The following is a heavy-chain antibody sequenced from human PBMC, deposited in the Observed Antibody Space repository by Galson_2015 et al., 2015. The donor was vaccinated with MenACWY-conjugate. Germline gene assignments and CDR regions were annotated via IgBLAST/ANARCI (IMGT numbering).Heavy chain of an antibody. V-gene: IGHV5-51*01. CDR3: GTPGSADTVGWFDP. D-gene: IGHD4-23*01. CDR2: IHLVDSDT. CDR1: GSTISNYW. J-gene: IGHJ5*02. Sequence: QSGAEVKKPGESLKISCKVSGSTISNYWIAWVRKMPGKGLDYMGIIHLVDSDTRYRPSFQGQVTISADKSISTAYLQWNSLKASGTAIYYCGTPGSADTVGWFDPGGQGTLVTVSS.